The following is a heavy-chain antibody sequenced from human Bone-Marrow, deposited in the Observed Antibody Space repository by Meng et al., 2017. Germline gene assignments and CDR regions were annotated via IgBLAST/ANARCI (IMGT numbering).Heavy chain of an antibody. CDR1: GYSISSGYY. V-gene: IGHV4-38-2*01. CDR2: IYHSGST. CDR3: VTGNTWYYFDY. J-gene: IGHJ4*02. Sequence: SETLSLTCAVSGYSISSGYYWGWIRQPPGKGLEWIGSIYHSGSTYYNPSLQSRVTISVDTSKNQFSLKLTSVTAADTAVYYCVTGNTWYYFDYWGQGTLVTVSS.